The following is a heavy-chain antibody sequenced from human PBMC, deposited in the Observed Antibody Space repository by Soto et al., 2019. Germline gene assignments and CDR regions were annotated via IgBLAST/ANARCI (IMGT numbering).Heavy chain of an antibody. V-gene: IGHV1-8*01. CDR2: MNPNSGNT. D-gene: IGHD3-3*01. J-gene: IGHJ6*03. Sequence: VSVKVSCKASGYTFTSYDINWVRQATGQGLEWMGWMNPNSGNTGYAQKFQGRVTMTRNTSISTAYMELSSLRSEDTAVYYCARGNYDFWSGYPTLDYYYYMDVWGKGTTVTVSS. CDR3: ARGNYDFWSGYPTLDYYYYMDV. CDR1: GYTFTSYD.